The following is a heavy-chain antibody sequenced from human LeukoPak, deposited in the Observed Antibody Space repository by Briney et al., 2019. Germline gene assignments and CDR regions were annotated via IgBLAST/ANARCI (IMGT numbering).Heavy chain of an antibody. J-gene: IGHJ4*02. CDR2: ISAYNGNT. Sequence: ASVKVSCKASGYTFASYGISWVRQAPGQGLEWMGWISAYNGNTNYAQKLQGRVTMITDTSTSTAYMELRSLRSDDTAVYYCARSFPHVVVVPAAIPLDYWGQGTLVTVSS. CDR3: ARSFPHVVVVPAAIPLDY. D-gene: IGHD2-2*02. CDR1: GYTFASYG. V-gene: IGHV1-18*01.